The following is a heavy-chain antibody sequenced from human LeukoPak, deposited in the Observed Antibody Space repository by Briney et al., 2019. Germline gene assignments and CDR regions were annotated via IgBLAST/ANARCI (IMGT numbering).Heavy chain of an antibody. J-gene: IGHJ4*02. D-gene: IGHD3-10*01. V-gene: IGHV3-30*04. CDR2: ISYDGSMR. CDR3: ASALWFGYLDY. CDR1: GFTFSSYA. Sequence: GGSLRLSCAASGFTFSSYAMHWVRQAPGKGLEWVAAISYDGSMRYYADSVKGRFTISRDNSKNTVYLQMDSLRAEDTAVYYCASALWFGYLDYWGQGTLVTVSS.